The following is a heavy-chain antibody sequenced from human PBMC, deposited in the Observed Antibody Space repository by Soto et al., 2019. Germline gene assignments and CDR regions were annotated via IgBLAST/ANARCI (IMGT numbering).Heavy chain of an antibody. D-gene: IGHD3-3*01. CDR1: GGSISTNQW. CDR2: IFQVGST. V-gene: IGHV4-4*02. J-gene: IGHJ4*02. CDR3: ARLQPDTSGYYFDH. Sequence: QVHLQESGPGLVKPSGTLSLTCAVSGGSISTNQWWNWVRQAPGKGLEWIGEIFQVGSTHYNPSLKSRVILSVDKSKNQFSLNLSSVTAADTAVYYCARLQPDTSGYYFDHWGQGALVTVSS.